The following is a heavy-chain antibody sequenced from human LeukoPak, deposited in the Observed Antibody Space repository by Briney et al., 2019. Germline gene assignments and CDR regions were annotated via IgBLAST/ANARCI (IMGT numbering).Heavy chain of an antibody. CDR2: ISAYNGNT. D-gene: IGHD2-2*01. V-gene: IGHV1-18*01. CDR1: GDTFTSYG. J-gene: IGHJ4*02. Sequence: GASVKVSCKASGDTFTSYGISWVRQAPGQGLEWMGWISAYNGNTNYAQKLQGRVTMTTDTSTSTAYMELRSLRSDDTAVYYCARDPGYCSSTSCLPGAPIDYWGQGTLVTVSS. CDR3: ARDPGYCSSTSCLPGAPIDY.